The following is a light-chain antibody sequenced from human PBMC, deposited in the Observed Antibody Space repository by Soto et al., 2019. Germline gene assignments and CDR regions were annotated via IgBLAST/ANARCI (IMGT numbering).Light chain of an antibody. CDR3: QQYGSSPPYT. J-gene: IGKJ2*01. CDR2: GAS. Sequence: ILSLSPGERATLSCRASQSVSSSYLAWYQQKPGQAPRLLIYGASNRATGIPDRFSASGSKTNFTLTISRLEPEDFAVYYCQQYGSSPPYTFGQGTKLEIK. CDR1: QSVSSSY. V-gene: IGKV3-20*01.